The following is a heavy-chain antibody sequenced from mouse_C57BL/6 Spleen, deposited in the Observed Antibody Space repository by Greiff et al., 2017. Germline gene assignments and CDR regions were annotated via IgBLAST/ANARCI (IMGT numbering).Heavy chain of an antibody. Sequence: EVQLVESGGGLVQPGGSLKLSCAASGFTFSDYGMAWVRQAPRKGPEWVAFISNLAYSIYYADTVTGRFTISRENAKNTLYLEVSSLRSEDTAMYYWARHEGPIYYGDDGVYAMDYWGQGTSVTVSS. CDR2: ISNLAYSI. CDR1: GFTFSDYG. D-gene: IGHD2-2*01. J-gene: IGHJ4*01. CDR3: ARHEGPIYYGDDGVYAMDY. V-gene: IGHV5-15*04.